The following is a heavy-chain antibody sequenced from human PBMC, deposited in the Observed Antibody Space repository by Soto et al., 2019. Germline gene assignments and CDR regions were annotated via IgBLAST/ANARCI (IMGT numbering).Heavy chain of an antibody. CDR1: GFTFSSYS. D-gene: IGHD6-19*01. J-gene: IGHJ6*02. CDR2: ISSSSSYI. Sequence: EVQLVESGGGLVKPGGSLRLSCAASGFTFSSYSMNWVRQAPGKGLEWVSSISSSSSYIYYADSVKGRFTISRDNAKNSLYLQMNSLRAEDTAVYYCARDQGIAVAGTSSTLPEYGMDVWGQGTTVTVSS. CDR3: ARDQGIAVAGTSSTLPEYGMDV. V-gene: IGHV3-21*01.